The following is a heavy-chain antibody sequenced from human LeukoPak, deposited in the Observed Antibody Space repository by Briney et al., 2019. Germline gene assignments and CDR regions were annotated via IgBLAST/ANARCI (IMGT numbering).Heavy chain of an antibody. CDR2: IYYSGST. J-gene: IGHJ4*02. D-gene: IGHD3-22*01. CDR1: GGSISSGGYY. Sequence: SETLSLTCTVSGGSISSGGYYWSWIRQHPGKGLEWIGYIYYSGSTYYNPSLKSRVTISVDTSKNQFSLKLSSVTAADTAVYYCARGSSGYEKVFDYWGQGTLVTVSS. CDR3: ARGSSGYEKVFDY. V-gene: IGHV4-31*03.